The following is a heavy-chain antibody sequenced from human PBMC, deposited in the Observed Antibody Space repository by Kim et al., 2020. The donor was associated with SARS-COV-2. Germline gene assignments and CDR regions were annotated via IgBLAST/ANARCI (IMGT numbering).Heavy chain of an antibody. Sequence: GGSLRLSCAASGFTFSSYAMSWVRQAPGKGLEWVSAISGSGGSTYYADSVKGRFTISRDNSKNTLYLQMNSLRAEDTAVYYCAKVVLRYFDWLFYTDYWGQGTLVTVSS. J-gene: IGHJ4*02. CDR2: ISGSGGST. CDR1: GFTFSSYA. V-gene: IGHV3-23*01. D-gene: IGHD3-9*01. CDR3: AKVVLRYFDWLFYTDY.